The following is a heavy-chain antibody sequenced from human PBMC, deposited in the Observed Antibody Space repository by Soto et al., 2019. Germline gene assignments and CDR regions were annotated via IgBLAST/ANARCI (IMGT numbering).Heavy chain of an antibody. Sequence: QVQLVESGGGVVQPGRSLRLSCAASGFTFSSYGMHWVRQAPGKGLEWVAVIWYDGSNKYYADSVKGRFTISRDNSKNTLYLQMNSLRAEDTAVYYCARETTVTTWGHYYYGMDVWGQGTTVTVSS. D-gene: IGHD4-17*01. CDR1: GFTFSSYG. CDR2: IWYDGSNK. CDR3: ARETTVTTWGHYYYGMDV. J-gene: IGHJ6*02. V-gene: IGHV3-33*01.